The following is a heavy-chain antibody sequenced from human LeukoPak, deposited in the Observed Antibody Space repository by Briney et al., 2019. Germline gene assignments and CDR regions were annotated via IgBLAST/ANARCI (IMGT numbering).Heavy chain of an antibody. CDR2: ISGSGGST. D-gene: IGHD1-14*01. V-gene: IGHV3-23*01. Sequence: GGSLRLSCAASGFTFSSYAMSWVRQAPGKGLEWVSAISGSGGSTYYADSVKGRFTISRDNSKNTLFLQMNSLRAEDTAIYYCAKDHPSGYYFDYWGRGTLVTVSS. CDR1: GFTFSSYA. CDR3: AKDHPSGYYFDY. J-gene: IGHJ4*02.